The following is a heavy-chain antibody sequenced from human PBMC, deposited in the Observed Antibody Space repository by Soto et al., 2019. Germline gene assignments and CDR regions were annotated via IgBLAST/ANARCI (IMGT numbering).Heavy chain of an antibody. CDR3: ARPHYDILTGYYRAPSPGYNYIDV. CDR2: MNPNSGNT. J-gene: IGHJ6*03. Sequence: ASVKVSCKASGYTFTSYDINWVRQATGQGLEWMGWMNPNSGNTGYAQKFQGRVTMTRNTSISTAYMELSSLRSEDTAVYYCARPHYDILTGYYRAPSPGYNYIDVWDKGTTVTVSS. V-gene: IGHV1-8*01. D-gene: IGHD3-9*01. CDR1: GYTFTSYD.